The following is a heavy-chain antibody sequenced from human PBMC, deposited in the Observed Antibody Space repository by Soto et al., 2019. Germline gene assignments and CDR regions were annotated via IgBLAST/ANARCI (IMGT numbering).Heavy chain of an antibody. CDR2: ISGSGGST. CDR3: AKGDYGDYVYYYYYYMDV. Sequence: PGGSLRLSCAASGFTFSSYAMSWVRQAPGKGLEWVSAISGSGGSTYYADSVKGRFTISRDNSKNTLYLQMNSLRAEDTAVYYCAKGDYGDYVYYYYYYMDVWGKGTTVTVSS. D-gene: IGHD4-17*01. J-gene: IGHJ6*03. CDR1: GFTFSSYA. V-gene: IGHV3-23*01.